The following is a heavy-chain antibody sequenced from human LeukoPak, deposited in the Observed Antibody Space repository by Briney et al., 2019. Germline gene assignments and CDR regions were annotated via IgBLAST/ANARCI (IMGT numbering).Heavy chain of an antibody. CDR3: ASVAVAGQFDY. D-gene: IGHD6-19*01. CDR1: GFTVSSNY. V-gene: IGHV3-53*01. J-gene: IGHJ4*02. Sequence: TGGSPRLSCAASGFTVSSNYMSWVRQAPGKGLEWVSVVYSGGSTYYADSVKGRFTISRDNSKNTLYLQMNSLRAEDTAVYYCASVAVAGQFDYWGQGTLVIVSS. CDR2: VYSGGST.